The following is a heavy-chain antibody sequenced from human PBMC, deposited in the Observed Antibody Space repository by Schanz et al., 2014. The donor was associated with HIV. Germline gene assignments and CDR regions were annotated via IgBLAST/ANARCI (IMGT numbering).Heavy chain of an antibody. J-gene: IGHJ4*02. CDR3: AREGRLVAGCDY. CDR1: GDTFRRYS. Sequence: QVQLVQSGAEVKKPGSSVKVSCKASGDTFRRYSIHWVRQGPGQGLEWMGGIIPMFGTTKYPQRLQGRVTIIADKSTTTAYMELRSLRSDDTAVYYCAREGRLVAGCDYWGQGTLVTVAS. D-gene: IGHD6-6*01. CDR2: IIPMFGTT. V-gene: IGHV1-69*06.